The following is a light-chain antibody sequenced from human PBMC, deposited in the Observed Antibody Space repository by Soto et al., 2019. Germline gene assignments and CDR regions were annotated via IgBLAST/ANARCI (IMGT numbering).Light chain of an antibody. J-gene: IGLJ1*01. Sequence: QSALTQPASVSGSPGQSITISCTGTISDVGGYNYVSWYQQHPGKAPKLMIYEVSNRPSGVSNRFSGSKSGNTASLTISGLQDEDEADYYCSSYTSSSTLVFGTGTKLTVL. CDR2: EVS. CDR3: SSYTSSSTLV. V-gene: IGLV2-14*01. CDR1: ISDVGGYNY.